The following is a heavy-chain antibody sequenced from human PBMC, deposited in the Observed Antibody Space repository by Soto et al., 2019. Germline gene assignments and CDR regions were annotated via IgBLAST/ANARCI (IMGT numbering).Heavy chain of an antibody. CDR3: ARDPKASGGQHWAFNYFDS. CDR2: ISYDGTNK. Sequence: GGSLRLSCAASGFSFSISPMHWVRQAPGKGPEWVALISYDGTNKFYADSVKGRFTISRDNSKSTLYLQVDSLRPEDAAVYYCARDPKASGGQHWAFNYFDSWGQGTLVTVSS. CDR1: GFSFSISP. V-gene: IGHV3-30-3*01. J-gene: IGHJ4*02. D-gene: IGHD7-27*01.